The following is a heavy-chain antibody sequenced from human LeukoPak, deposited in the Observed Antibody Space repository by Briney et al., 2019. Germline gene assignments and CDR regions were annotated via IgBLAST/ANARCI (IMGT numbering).Heavy chain of an antibody. Sequence: ETGGSLRLSCAASGFTFSSYAMSWVRQAPGKGLEWVSSISNGDGTTYYTDSVNGRFTISRNNSKNTLYLQMNSLRAEDTAVYCCAKGSGGWYQFFDHWGQGTLVTVSS. CDR1: GFTFSSYA. CDR3: AKGSGGWYQFFDH. J-gene: IGHJ5*02. V-gene: IGHV3-23*01. D-gene: IGHD6-19*01. CDR2: ISNGDGTT.